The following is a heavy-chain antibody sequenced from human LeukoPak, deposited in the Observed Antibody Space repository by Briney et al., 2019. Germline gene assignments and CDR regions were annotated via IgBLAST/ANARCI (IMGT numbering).Heavy chain of an antibody. J-gene: IGHJ4*02. D-gene: IGHD6-13*01. CDR2: ISGDGGST. Sequence: GGSLRLSCAASGFTFDDYAMHWVRQAPGKGLEWVSLISGDGGSTYYADSVKGRFTISRDNSKNSLYLQMNSLRTEDTALYYCAKETPYSSSWYTFHYWGQGTLVTVSS. V-gene: IGHV3-43*02. CDR3: AKETPYSSSWYTFHY. CDR1: GFTFDDYA.